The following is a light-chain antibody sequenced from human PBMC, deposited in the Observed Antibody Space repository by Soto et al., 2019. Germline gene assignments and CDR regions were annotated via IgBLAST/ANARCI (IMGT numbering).Light chain of an antibody. V-gene: IGKV1-5*01. J-gene: IGKJ4*01. CDR1: QSISSW. CDR3: KQYNSYPLT. Sequence: DIQMTQSPSTLSASVGDRVTITCRASQSISSWLAWYQQKPGKAPKLLIYDASSLKSGVQSRFSGSGSGTEFTLTISSLQPDDFATYYCKQYNSYPLTFGGGTKVDI. CDR2: DAS.